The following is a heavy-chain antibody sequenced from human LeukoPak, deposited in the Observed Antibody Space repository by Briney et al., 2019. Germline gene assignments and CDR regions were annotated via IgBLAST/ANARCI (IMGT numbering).Heavy chain of an antibody. J-gene: IGHJ3*02. CDR3: ARDPPGSAWAFDI. Sequence: ASVKVSCKTSGYSFTNYDINWVRQATGQGLEWMGRIIPMIGTVNNAQKFQGRVSIAADKSTNTAYMELNSLRSDDTAVYYCARDPPGSAWAFDIWGQGTMVTVSS. V-gene: IGHV1-69*04. CDR2: IIPMIGTV. D-gene: IGHD3-10*01. CDR1: GYSFTNYD.